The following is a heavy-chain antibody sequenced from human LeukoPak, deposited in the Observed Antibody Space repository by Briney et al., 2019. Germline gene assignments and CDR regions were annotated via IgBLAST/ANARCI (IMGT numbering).Heavy chain of an antibody. Sequence: QPGGSLRLSCAASGFTFNTYAMSWVRQAPGKGLEWVAVISYDGSNKYYADSVKGRFTISRDNSKNTLYLQMNSLRAEDTAVYYCASPRWGSLPLFDYWGQGTLVTVSS. V-gene: IGHV3-30*04. J-gene: IGHJ4*02. CDR2: ISYDGSNK. CDR1: GFTFNTYA. CDR3: ASPRWGSLPLFDY. D-gene: IGHD4-23*01.